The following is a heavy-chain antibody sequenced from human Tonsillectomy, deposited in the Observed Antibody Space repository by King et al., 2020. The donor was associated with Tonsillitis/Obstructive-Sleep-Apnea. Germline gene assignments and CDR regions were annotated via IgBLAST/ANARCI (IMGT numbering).Heavy chain of an antibody. J-gene: IGHJ4*02. CDR3: ARYCSGGSCPSY. CDR2: INPSGCST. CDR1: GYTFTSYY. D-gene: IGHD2-15*01. V-gene: IGHV1-46*01. Sequence: QLVQSGAEVKKPGASVKVSCKASGYTFTSYYMHWVRQAPGQGLEWMGIINPSGCSTSYAQKFQGSVTMTRDTPTSTVYMERSSLRSEDTAVYYCARYCSGGSCPSYWGQGTLVTVSS.